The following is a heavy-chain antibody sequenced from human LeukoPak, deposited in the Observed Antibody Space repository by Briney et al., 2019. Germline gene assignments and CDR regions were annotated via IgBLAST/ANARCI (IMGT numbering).Heavy chain of an antibody. D-gene: IGHD3-10*02. CDR1: YS. J-gene: IGHJ6*04. CDR2: ISSTSSHI. V-gene: IGHV3-21*01. CDR3: AELGITMIGGV. Sequence: YSMNWVRQAPGKGLEWVSSISSTSSHIYYTDSVKGRFTISRDNAKNSLYLQMNSLRAEDTAVYYCAELGITMIGGVWGKGTTVTISS.